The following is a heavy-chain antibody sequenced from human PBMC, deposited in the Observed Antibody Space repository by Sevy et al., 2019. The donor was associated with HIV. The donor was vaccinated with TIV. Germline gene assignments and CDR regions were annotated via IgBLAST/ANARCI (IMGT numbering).Heavy chain of an antibody. CDR2: INNGGST. CDR1: GFTFSNYA. Sequence: GESLKISCGASGFTFSNYAMSWVRQAPGKGPEWVSGINNGGSTYYADSVKGRFTISRDNSKKMVFLQMSSLRAEDTAVYYCASGDTTMITDLDYWGQGALVTVSS. V-gene: IGHV3-23*01. CDR3: ASGDTTMITDLDY. D-gene: IGHD5-18*01. J-gene: IGHJ4*02.